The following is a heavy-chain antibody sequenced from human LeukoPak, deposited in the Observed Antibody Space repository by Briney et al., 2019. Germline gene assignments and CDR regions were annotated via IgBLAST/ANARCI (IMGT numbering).Heavy chain of an antibody. CDR2: IKEDGSEK. J-gene: IGHJ3*02. CDR1: GFTFSNYW. D-gene: IGHD1-26*01. V-gene: IGHV3-7*01. CDR3: ARLCIVGAIDAFDI. Sequence: GGSLRLSCAASGFTFSNYWMTWVRQAPGKGLEWVANIKEDGSEKYFVDSVKGRFTISRDNAKKSLYLQMNSLRAEDTAVYYCARLCIVGAIDAFDIWGQGTMVTVSS.